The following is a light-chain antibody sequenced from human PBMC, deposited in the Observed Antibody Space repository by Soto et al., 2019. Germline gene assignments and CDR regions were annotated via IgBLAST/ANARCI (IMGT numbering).Light chain of an antibody. CDR1: SSDVGGYNY. CDR2: EVS. V-gene: IGLV2-8*01. J-gene: IGLJ2*01. Sequence: QSALTQPPSASGSPGQSVTISCTGTSSDVGGYNYVSWYQQHPGKAPKLMIYEVSKRPSGVPDRFSGSKSGNTASLTVSGLQAEDEADYYCSSYASRNNFARVFGGGTKLTVL. CDR3: SSYASRNNFARV.